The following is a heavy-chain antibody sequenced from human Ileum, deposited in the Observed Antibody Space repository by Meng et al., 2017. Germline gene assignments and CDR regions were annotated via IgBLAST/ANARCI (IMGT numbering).Heavy chain of an antibody. J-gene: IGHJ5*02. CDR1: GYTFTSYD. V-gene: IGHV1-8*01. CDR3: ARDYGGSSDWFDP. Sequence: ASVKVSCKASGYTFTSYDINWVRQATGQGLEWMGWMNLNSGNTGYAQKFQGRVTMTRDISISTAYMELSSLRSEDTAVYYCARDYGGSSDWFDPWGQGTLVTVSS. D-gene: IGHD4-23*01. CDR2: MNLNSGNT.